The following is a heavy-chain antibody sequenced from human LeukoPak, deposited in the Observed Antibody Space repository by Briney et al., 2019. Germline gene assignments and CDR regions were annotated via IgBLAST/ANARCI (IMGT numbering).Heavy chain of an antibody. V-gene: IGHV3-21*01. D-gene: IGHD3-3*01. CDR3: ARELRFLEWPNRAPFDY. CDR2: ISSSSSYI. J-gene: IGHJ4*02. CDR1: GFTFSSYS. Sequence: GGSLRLSCAASGFTFSSYSMNWVRQAPGKGLEWVSSISSSSSYIYYADSVKGRFTISRDNAKNSLYLQMNSLRAEDTAVCYCARELRFLEWPNRAPFDYWGQGTLLTVSS.